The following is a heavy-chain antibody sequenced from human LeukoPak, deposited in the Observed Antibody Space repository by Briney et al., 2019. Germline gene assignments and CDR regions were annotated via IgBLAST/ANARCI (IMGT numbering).Heavy chain of an antibody. CDR1: GFTFSDYS. CDR2: ISSSSYTI. CDR3: ARGKGLRTFDG. Sequence: GGSLRLSCAASGFTFSDYSMNWVRQAPGKGLEWVSYISSSSYTIYYADSVKGRFTISRDNAKNSLYLQMNSRRDEDTAVYYCARGKGLRTFDGWGQGTLVTVSS. J-gene: IGHJ4*02. D-gene: IGHD5-12*01. V-gene: IGHV3-48*02.